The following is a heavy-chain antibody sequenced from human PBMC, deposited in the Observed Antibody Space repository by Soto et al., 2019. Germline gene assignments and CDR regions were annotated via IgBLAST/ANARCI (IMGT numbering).Heavy chain of an antibody. D-gene: IGHD3-16*02. Sequence: QVQLVESGGGVVQPGRSLRLSCAASGFTFSNYALHWVRQAPGKGLEWVAVISYDGSIKYYADSVKGRFTISRDNSKNTLYLQMTSLRPQDTAVYYCARDPLTFGGVIVNYYFDYWGQGTLVTVSS. CDR3: ARDPLTFGGVIVNYYFDY. V-gene: IGHV3-30-3*01. CDR1: GFTFSNYA. J-gene: IGHJ4*02. CDR2: ISYDGSIK.